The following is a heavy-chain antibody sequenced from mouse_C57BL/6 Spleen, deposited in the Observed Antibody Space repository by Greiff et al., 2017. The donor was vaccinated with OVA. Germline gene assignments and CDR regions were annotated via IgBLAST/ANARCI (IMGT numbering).Heavy chain of an antibody. CDR3: ASEGDDGFAY. CDR2: INPSSGYT. D-gene: IGHD2-3*01. Sequence: QVQLQQSGAELARPGASVKMSCKASGYTFTSYTMHWVKQRPGQGLEWIGYINPSSGYTKYNQKLQDKATLTADKSYSTAYMQLSSLTSEDSAVYYCASEGDDGFAYWGQGTLVTVSA. V-gene: IGHV1-4*01. CDR1: GYTFTSYT. J-gene: IGHJ3*01.